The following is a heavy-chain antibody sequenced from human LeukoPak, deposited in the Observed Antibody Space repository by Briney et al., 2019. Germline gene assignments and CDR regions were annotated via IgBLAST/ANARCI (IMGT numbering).Heavy chain of an antibody. D-gene: IGHD3-3*01. V-gene: IGHV1-8*01. CDR3: ATASHYDFWSGFWAPDY. CDR1: GYTFTSYD. J-gene: IGHJ4*02. Sequence: ASVKVSCKASGYTFTSYDINWVRQATGQGLEWMGWMNPNSGNTGYAQKFQGRVTMTRNTSISTAYMELSSLRSEDTAVYYCATASHYDFWSGFWAPDYWGQGTLVTVSS. CDR2: MNPNSGNT.